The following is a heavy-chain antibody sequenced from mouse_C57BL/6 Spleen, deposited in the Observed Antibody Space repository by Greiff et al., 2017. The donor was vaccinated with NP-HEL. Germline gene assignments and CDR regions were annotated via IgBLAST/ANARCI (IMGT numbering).Heavy chain of an antibody. J-gene: IGHJ3*01. CDR3: TRKGGAWFAY. Sequence: QVQLQQSGAELVRPGASVTLSCKASGYTFTDYEMHWVKHTPVHGLEWIGAIDPETGGTAYNQKFKGKAILTADKSSSTAYMELRSLTSEDSAVYYCTRKGGAWFAYWGQGTLVTVSA. V-gene: IGHV1-15*01. CDR2: IDPETGGT. CDR1: GYTFTDYE.